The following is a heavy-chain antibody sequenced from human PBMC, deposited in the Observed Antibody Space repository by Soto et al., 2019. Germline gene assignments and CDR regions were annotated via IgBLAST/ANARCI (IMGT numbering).Heavy chain of an antibody. D-gene: IGHD3-22*01. Sequence: PSGTVSLTCAVSGDSLSSGGYSWTWIRQPPGKGLEWIGYIYHIGSTYYNPSLKSLVTISVYRSKNQFSLKLSSVPAADTAVYYCARRTSITMIVGVPRGPFDSWARGP. CDR1: GDSLSSGGYS. CDR3: ARRTSITMIVGVPRGPFDS. V-gene: IGHV4-30-2*01. CDR2: IYHIGST. J-gene: IGHJ3*02.